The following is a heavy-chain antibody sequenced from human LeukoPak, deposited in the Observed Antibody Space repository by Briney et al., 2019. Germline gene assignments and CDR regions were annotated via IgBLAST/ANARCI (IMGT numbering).Heavy chain of an antibody. V-gene: IGHV4-39*01. CDR1: GGSISSSSYY. Sequence: SETLSLTCTVSGGSISSSSYYWGWIRQPPGKGLEWIGSIYYSGSTNYNPSLKSRVTISVDTSKNQFSLKLSSVTAADTAVYYCARHSEGYFDWFLSREGDAFDIWGQGTMVTVSS. CDR3: ARHSEGYFDWFLSREGDAFDI. D-gene: IGHD3-9*01. CDR2: IYYSGST. J-gene: IGHJ3*02.